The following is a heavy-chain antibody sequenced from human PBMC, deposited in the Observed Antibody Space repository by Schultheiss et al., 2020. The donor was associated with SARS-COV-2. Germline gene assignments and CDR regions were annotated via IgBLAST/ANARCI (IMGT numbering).Heavy chain of an antibody. Sequence: SETLSLTCTVSGGSISSGDYYWGWIRQPPGKGLEWIGSIYYSGSTYYNPSLKSRVTISVDTSKNQFSLKLSSVTAADTAVYYCARGQLRFLEWTKNNWFDPWGQGTLVTVSS. D-gene: IGHD3-3*01. V-gene: IGHV4-39*01. CDR1: GGSISSGDYY. CDR2: IYYSGST. CDR3: ARGQLRFLEWTKNNWFDP. J-gene: IGHJ5*02.